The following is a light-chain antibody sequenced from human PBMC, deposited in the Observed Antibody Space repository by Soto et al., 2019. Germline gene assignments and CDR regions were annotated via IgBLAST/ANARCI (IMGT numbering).Light chain of an antibody. CDR1: QSVLYSSNNKNY. J-gene: IGKJ2*01. CDR2: WAS. V-gene: IGKV4-1*01. CDR3: HQYYSTPYMYT. Sequence: DIVMTQSPDSLAVSLGERATINCKSSQSVLYSSNNKNYLAWYQQKPGQPPKLLIYWASTRESGVPDRFSGSGSGTDFTLTISSLQAEDVAVYYCHQYYSTPYMYTFGQGTKLEIK.